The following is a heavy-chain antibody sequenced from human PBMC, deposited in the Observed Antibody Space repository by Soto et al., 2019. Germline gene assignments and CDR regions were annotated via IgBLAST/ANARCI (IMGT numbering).Heavy chain of an antibody. CDR2: IYSGGST. V-gene: IGHV3-53*04. Sequence: LRLSCAASGFTVSSNYMSWVRQAPGKGLEWVSVIYSGGSTYYADSVKGRFTISRHNSKNTLYLQMNRLRAEDTAVYYCARVFGGYDSNWFDPWGQGTLVTVSS. D-gene: IGHD5-12*01. J-gene: IGHJ5*02. CDR1: GFTVSSNY. CDR3: ARVFGGYDSNWFDP.